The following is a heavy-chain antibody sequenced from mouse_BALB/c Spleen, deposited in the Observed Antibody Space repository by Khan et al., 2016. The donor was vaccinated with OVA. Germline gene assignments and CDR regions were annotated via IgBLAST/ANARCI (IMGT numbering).Heavy chain of an antibody. Sequence: EVQLVESGGDLVKPGGSLKLSCAASGFTFSSYGMSWVRQTPDKRLEWVATISSGGSYTYYPDNLKGRFTISRDNAKNTLYLQMSSLKSEDTAMYYCARQPGYYEGSATDYWGQGASVTVSS. CDR2: ISSGGSYT. D-gene: IGHD2-3*01. J-gene: IGHJ4*01. V-gene: IGHV5-6*01. CDR1: GFTFSSYG. CDR3: ARQPGYYEGSATDY.